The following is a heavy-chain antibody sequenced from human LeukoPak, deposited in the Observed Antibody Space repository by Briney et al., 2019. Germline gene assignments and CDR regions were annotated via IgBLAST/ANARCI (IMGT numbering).Heavy chain of an antibody. J-gene: IGHJ4*02. CDR3: ARAGGVYGDSFFDY. D-gene: IGHD4-17*01. Sequence: GGSLRLSCAASDFTFSSLWMNWVRQAPGKGLEWVANIKPDGSEKYYVDSVKGRFTISRDNAKNSLYLQMNSLRAEDTAVYYCARAGGVYGDSFFDYWGQGTLVTVSS. CDR1: DFTFSSLW. V-gene: IGHV3-7*01. CDR2: IKPDGSEK.